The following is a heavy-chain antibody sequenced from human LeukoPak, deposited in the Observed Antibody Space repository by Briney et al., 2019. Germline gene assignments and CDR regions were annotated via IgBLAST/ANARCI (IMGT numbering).Heavy chain of an antibody. Sequence: SETLSLTCTVSGGSISTYYWTWMRQPPGTGLEWVGYVYHSGNTGNTKYNPSLRSRVTISLDASKNQFSLKLTSMTTADTAVYYCARRRTRPEAFDVWGQGTMVTVSS. J-gene: IGHJ3*01. D-gene: IGHD6-6*01. CDR3: ARRRTRPEAFDV. CDR1: GGSISTYY. CDR2: VYHSGNT. V-gene: IGHV4-59*01.